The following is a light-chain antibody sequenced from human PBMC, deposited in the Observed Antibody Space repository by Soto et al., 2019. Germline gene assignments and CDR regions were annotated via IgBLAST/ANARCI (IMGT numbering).Light chain of an antibody. CDR1: SSNIGAGYD. CDR2: GNS. V-gene: IGLV1-40*01. CDR3: HSHDISLSGYV. J-gene: IGLJ1*01. Sequence: QSVLTQPPSVSGAPGQRVTISCTGSSSNIGAGYDVHWYQQLPGTAPKLLIYGNSNRPSGVPDRFSGSKSGTSASLAITGLQAEDEADYYCHSHDISLSGYVFGTGINVTVL.